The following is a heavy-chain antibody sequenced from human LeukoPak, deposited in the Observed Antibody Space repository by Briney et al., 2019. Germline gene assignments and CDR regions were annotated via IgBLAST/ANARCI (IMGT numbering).Heavy chain of an antibody. CDR2: ISAYNGNT. Sequence: ASVKVSCKASGYTFTSYGISWVRQAPGQGLEWMGWISAYNGNTNYAQKLQGRVTMTTDTSTSTAYVELRSLRSDDTAVYYCARQGGGSYIYFQHWGQGTLVTVSS. CDR1: GYTFTSYG. V-gene: IGHV1-18*01. CDR3: ARQGGGSYIYFQH. J-gene: IGHJ1*01. D-gene: IGHD1-26*01.